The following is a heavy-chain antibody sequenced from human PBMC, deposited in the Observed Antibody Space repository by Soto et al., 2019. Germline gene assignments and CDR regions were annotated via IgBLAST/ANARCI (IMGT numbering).Heavy chain of an antibody. Sequence: QVQLVQSGAEVKKPGSSVKVSCKASGGTFSSYAISWVRQAPGQGLEWMGGIIPIFGTANYAQKFQGRVTITADESTSKDYMELSSLRSEDPAVYYCAGETYGPRADALLGGHYFDYWGQGTLVTVSS. D-gene: IGHD3-16*01. J-gene: IGHJ4*02. CDR1: GGTFSSYA. V-gene: IGHV1-69*12. CDR3: AGETYGPRADALLGGHYFDY. CDR2: IIPIFGTA.